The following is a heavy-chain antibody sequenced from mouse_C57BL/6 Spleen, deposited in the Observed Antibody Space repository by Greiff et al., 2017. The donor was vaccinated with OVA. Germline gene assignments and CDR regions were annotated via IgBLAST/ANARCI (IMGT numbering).Heavy chain of an antibody. D-gene: IGHD1-1*01. J-gene: IGHJ3*01. CDR2: IYPGDGDT. CDR1: GYAFSSYW. Sequence: VQLQESGAELVKPGASVKISCKASGYAFSSYWMNWVKQRPGKGLEWIGQIYPGDGDTNYNGKFKGKATLTADKSSSTAYMQLSSLTSEDAAVYFCARSDGSSSWFAYWGQGTLVTVSA. CDR3: ARSDGSSSWFAY. V-gene: IGHV1-80*01.